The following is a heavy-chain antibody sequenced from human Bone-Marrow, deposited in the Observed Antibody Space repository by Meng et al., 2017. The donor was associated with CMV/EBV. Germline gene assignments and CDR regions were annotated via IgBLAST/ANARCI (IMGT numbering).Heavy chain of an antibody. CDR1: GFTSGDYA. CDR2: IRSKAYGGTT. CDR3: TRDGSPLRFLEWGPYYFDY. J-gene: IGHJ4*02. D-gene: IGHD3-3*01. V-gene: IGHV3-49*04. Sequence: GGSLRLSCTASGFTSGDYAMSWVRQAPGKGLEWVGFIRSKAYGGTTEYAASVKGRFTISRDDSKSIAYLQMNSLKTEDTAVYYCTRDGSPLRFLEWGPYYFDYWGQGTLVTVSS.